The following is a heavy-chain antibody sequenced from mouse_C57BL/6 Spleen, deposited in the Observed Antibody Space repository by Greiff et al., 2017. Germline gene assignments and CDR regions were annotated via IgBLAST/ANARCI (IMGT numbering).Heavy chain of an antibody. CDR3: ARHEELLYQGFDY. CDR2: FYPGSGSI. J-gene: IGHJ2*01. D-gene: IGHD2-12*01. CDR1: GYTFTEYT. Sequence: VKLMESGPELVKPGASVKLSCKASGYTFTEYTIHWVKQRSGQGLEWIGWFYPGSGSIKYNEKFKDKATLTADKSSSTVYMELSRVTSEDSAVYVCARHEELLYQGFDYWGQGTTLTVSS. V-gene: IGHV1-62-2*01.